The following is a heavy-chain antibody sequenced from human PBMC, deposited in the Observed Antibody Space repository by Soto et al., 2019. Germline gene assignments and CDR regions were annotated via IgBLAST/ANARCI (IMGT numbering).Heavy chain of an antibody. CDR1: GYTFTSYY. CDR2: INPSGGST. J-gene: IGHJ1*01. Sequence: ASVKVSCKASGYTFTSYYMHWVRQAPGQGLEWMGIINPSGGSTSYAQKFQGRVTMTRDTSTSTVYMELSSLRSEDTAVYYCARERGTVGAPPLSDFQHWGQGTLVTVSS. V-gene: IGHV1-46*01. D-gene: IGHD1-26*01. CDR3: ARERGTVGAPPLSDFQH.